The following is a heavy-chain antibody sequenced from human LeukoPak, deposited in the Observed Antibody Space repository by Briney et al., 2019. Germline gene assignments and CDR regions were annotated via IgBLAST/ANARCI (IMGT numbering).Heavy chain of an antibody. CDR1: GFSFRSYG. D-gene: IGHD6-19*01. Sequence: GGSLRLSCEASGFSFRSYGMHWVRQAPGKGLEWVVVIWSDGSNEYYADSVKGRFTISRDNSKNTLYLQMNSLRAEDTAVYYCARDRGSRWYGPIDYWGQGALVTVSS. CDR2: IWSDGSNE. V-gene: IGHV3-33*01. CDR3: ARDRGSRWYGPIDY. J-gene: IGHJ4*02.